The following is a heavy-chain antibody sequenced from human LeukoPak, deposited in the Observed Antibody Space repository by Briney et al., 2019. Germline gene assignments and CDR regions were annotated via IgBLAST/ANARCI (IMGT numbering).Heavy chain of an antibody. Sequence: GGSLRLSCAASGFTFDDYGMSWVRQAPGKGLEWVSAISGSGGSTYYADSVKGRFTISRDNSKNTLYLQMNSLRAEDTAVYYCAKNLFSNSGTMDVWGKGTTVTVSS. J-gene: IGHJ6*04. D-gene: IGHD4-11*01. CDR2: ISGSGGST. CDR3: AKNLFSNSGTMDV. V-gene: IGHV3-23*01. CDR1: GFTFDDYG.